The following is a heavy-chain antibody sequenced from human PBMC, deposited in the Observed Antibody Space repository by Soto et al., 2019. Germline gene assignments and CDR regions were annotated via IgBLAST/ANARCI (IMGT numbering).Heavy chain of an antibody. CDR2: IWNDGASR. Sequence: QVQLVESGGGVVQPGRSLRLSCEASGFTFSNYGMHWVRQAPGKGLEWVAVIWNDGASRYFADSVKGRFTISRDNSKNTLFLHMNNLRAEDTALYYCARPDIVAAIGGALDCWGQGTLVTVSS. CDR1: GFTFSNYG. J-gene: IGHJ4*02. CDR3: ARPDIVAAIGGALDC. V-gene: IGHV3-33*01. D-gene: IGHD5-12*01.